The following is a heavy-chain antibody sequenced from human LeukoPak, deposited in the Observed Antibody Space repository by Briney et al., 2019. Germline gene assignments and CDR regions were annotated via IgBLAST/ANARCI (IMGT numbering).Heavy chain of an antibody. V-gene: IGHV4-59*01. CDR2: IYYSGST. D-gene: IGHD1-7*01. CDR3: ARVKANWELYYFDY. CDR1: GGSISSYY. Sequence: SETLSLTGTGSGGSISSYYWSWIRQPPGKGLEWIGYIYYSGSTNYNPSLKSRVTISVDTSKNQFSLKLSSVTAADTAVYYCARVKANWELYYFDYWGQGTLVTVSS. J-gene: IGHJ4*02.